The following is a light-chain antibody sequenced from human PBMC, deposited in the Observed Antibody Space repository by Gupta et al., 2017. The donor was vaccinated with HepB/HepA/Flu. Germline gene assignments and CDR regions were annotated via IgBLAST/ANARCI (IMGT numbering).Light chain of an antibody. CDR3: RQDRQSIT. V-gene: IGKV2-28*01. CDR1: QSLLHDTGYNY. CDR2: VGS. J-gene: IGKJ4*01. Sequence: DIVMIQSPLSLSVTPGEPASISCRSSQSLLHDTGYNYLDWYLQKPGQSPQLLIYVGSNRAYGVPDRFSGSGSGTDFTLKSRRVEAEDVGVYYCRQDRQSITFGGGTRLDIK.